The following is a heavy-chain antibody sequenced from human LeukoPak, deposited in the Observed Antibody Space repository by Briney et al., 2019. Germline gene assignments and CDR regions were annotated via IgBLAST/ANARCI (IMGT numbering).Heavy chain of an antibody. J-gene: IGHJ6*02. CDR2: ISGSGGST. D-gene: IGHD4-17*01. Sequence: GSLRLSCAASGFTFSSYAMSWVRQAPGKGLEWVSAISGSGGSTYYADSVKGRFTISRDNSKNTLYLQMNSLRAEDTAVYYCAKDAYGDPRGAYYGMDVWGQGTTVTVSS. CDR1: GFTFSSYA. CDR3: AKDAYGDPRGAYYGMDV. V-gene: IGHV3-23*01.